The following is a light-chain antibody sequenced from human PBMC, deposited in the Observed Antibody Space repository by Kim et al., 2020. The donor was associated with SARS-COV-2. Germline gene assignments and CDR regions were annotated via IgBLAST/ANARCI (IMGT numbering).Light chain of an antibody. CDR3: GTWDSSLSAWV. Sequence: GQKVTISCSGSSSKIGRNYVSWYQQIPGTVPKVLISDNNKRPSGIPDRFSDSKSGTSATLGIAGLQAGDEADHYCGTWDSSLSAWVFGGGTQLTVL. CDR1: SSKIGRNY. V-gene: IGLV1-51*01. J-gene: IGLJ3*02. CDR2: DNN.